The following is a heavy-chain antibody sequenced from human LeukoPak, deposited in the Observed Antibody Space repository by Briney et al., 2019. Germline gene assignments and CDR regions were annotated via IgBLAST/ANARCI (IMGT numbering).Heavy chain of an antibody. CDR3: ARDTGGYDWRFDY. Sequence: GASVKVSCKASGGTFSSYAIGWVRQAPGQGLEWMGGIIPIFGTANYAQKFQGRVTITADESTSTAYMELSSLRSEDTAVYYCARDTGGYDWRFDYWGQGTLVTVSS. CDR2: IIPIFGTA. V-gene: IGHV1-69*13. D-gene: IGHD5-12*01. CDR1: GGTFSSYA. J-gene: IGHJ4*02.